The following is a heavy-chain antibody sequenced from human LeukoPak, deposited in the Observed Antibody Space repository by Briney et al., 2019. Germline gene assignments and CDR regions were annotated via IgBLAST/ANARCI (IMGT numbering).Heavy chain of an antibody. J-gene: IGHJ4*02. CDR3: AREEVADPWFDY. D-gene: IGHD5-24*01. V-gene: IGHV1-2*02. CDR1: GYTFTGYY. Sequence: ASVKVSCKASGYTFTGYYMHWVRQAPGQGLEWMGWINPNSGGTNYAQKFQGRVTMTRDTSISTAYMELRSLRSDDTAVYYCAREEVADPWFDYWGQGTLVTVSS. CDR2: INPNSGGT.